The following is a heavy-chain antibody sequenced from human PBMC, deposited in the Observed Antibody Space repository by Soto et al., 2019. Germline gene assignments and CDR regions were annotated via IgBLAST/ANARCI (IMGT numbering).Heavy chain of an antibody. CDR1: GFTFSSYA. J-gene: IGHJ4*02. CDR2: ISYDGSNK. CDR3: ARATPYYYGSGSYLKSGVLDY. V-gene: IGHV3-30-3*01. D-gene: IGHD3-10*01. Sequence: QVQLVESGGGVVQPGRSLRLSCAASGFTFSSYAMHWLRQAPGKGLEWVAVISYDGSNKYYADSVKGRFTISRDNSKNTLYLQMNSLRAEDTAVYYCARATPYYYGSGSYLKSGVLDYWGQGTLVTVSS.